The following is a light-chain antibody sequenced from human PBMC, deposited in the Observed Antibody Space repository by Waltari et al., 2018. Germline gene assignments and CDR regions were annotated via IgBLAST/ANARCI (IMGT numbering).Light chain of an antibody. V-gene: IGLV3-19*01. J-gene: IGLJ2*01. CDR3: HSRDASGVGGS. CDR2: DKN. Sequence: SSELTQDPAVSVAMGQTVRITCQGDSLRSYYASWYQQRPGQAPRLVMYDKNNRPSGVPDRFSGSTSHNTASLTITGAQAEDEASYYCHSRDASGVGGSFGGRTKLTVL. CDR1: SLRSYY.